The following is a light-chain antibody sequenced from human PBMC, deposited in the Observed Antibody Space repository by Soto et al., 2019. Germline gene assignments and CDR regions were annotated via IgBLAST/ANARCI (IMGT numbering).Light chain of an antibody. V-gene: IGLV2-14*03. Sequence: GLTQPASVAGAPGQWVTISCTGTGSYVGAYNYVSWYQQLPGKAPKLMIYDVSNRPSGVSNRFSGSKSGNTASLTTSGLQAEDETDYYCFSYTTSSTYVFGTGTKVTVL. CDR1: GSYVGAYNY. J-gene: IGLJ1*01. CDR2: DVS. CDR3: FSYTTSSTYV.